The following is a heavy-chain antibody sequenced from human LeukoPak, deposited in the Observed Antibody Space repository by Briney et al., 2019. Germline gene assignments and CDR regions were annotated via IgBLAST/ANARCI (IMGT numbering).Heavy chain of an antibody. V-gene: IGHV3-74*01. J-gene: IGHJ6*03. CDR3: ARDHRGSGSRYYYYYMDV. Sequence: GGSLGLSCAASGFTFSSYWMHWVRQAPGKGLVWVSRINSDGSSTSYADSVKGRFTISRDNAKNTLYLQMNSLRAEDTAVYYCARDHRGSGSRYYYYYMDVWGKGTTVTISS. D-gene: IGHD3-10*01. CDR1: GFTFSSYW. CDR2: INSDGSST.